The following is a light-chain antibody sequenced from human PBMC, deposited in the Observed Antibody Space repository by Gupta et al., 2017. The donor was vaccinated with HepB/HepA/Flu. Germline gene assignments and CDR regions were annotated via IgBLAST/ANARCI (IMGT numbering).Light chain of an antibody. J-gene: IGLJ3*02. CDR2: RNN. CDR3: SAWDASLNVCV. V-gene: IGLV10-54*04. Sequence: QPGLTQPSPLFKDLRHTLTLTCTGNNNNVGYKRATWPQQHQGHPPKLLTNRNNQRPSGVSDRFSGSKSGNSASLTITGLQPEDEADYYCSAWDASLNVCVFGGGTPLTVL. CDR1: NNNVGYKR.